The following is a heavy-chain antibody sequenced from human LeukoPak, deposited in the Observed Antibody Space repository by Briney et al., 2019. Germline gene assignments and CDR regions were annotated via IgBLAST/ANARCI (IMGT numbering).Heavy chain of an antibody. CDR2: ISGSGGST. D-gene: IGHD1-7*01. J-gene: IGHJ4*02. V-gene: IGHV3-23*01. Sequence: GGSLRLSCAASGFTFSSYAMSWVRQAPGKGLEWVSSISGSGGSTYYADSVKGRFTISRDNSKNTLYLQMNSLRAEDTAVYYCAKAAYNWHYPTHPPYFDYWGQGTLVTVSS. CDR3: AKAAYNWHYPTHPPYFDY. CDR1: GFTFSSYA.